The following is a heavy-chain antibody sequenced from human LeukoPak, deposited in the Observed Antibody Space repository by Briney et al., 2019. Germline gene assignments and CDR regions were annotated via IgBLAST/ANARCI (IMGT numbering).Heavy chain of an antibody. CDR1: GXSISSYY. CDR3: ARHFFPREGLWSFDY. V-gene: IGHV4-59*01. Sequence: KPSETLSLTCSVSGXSISSYYGSWIRQPPGKGQEWIGYIYYSGSTNYNPSLKSRVTISVDTSENQLSLKLSSVTAADTAVYYCARHFFPREGLWSFDYWGQGTLVTVSS. CDR2: IYYSGST. J-gene: IGHJ4*02. D-gene: IGHD3-3*02.